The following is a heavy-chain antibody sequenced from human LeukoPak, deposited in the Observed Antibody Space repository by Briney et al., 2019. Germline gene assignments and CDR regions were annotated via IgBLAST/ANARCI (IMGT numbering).Heavy chain of an antibody. Sequence: PSETLSLTCTVSGDSMSSGSYYWGWLRPPPGKGLEWIGSISYSGHTYTNPSLKSRVTISVDTSKNQFSLKLSSVTAADTAGYLCARQRAWYGEWAFDFWGQGTLVTVSS. V-gene: IGHV4-39*01. D-gene: IGHD3-10*01. CDR2: ISYSGHT. CDR1: GDSMSSGSYY. J-gene: IGHJ4*02. CDR3: ARQRAWYGEWAFDF.